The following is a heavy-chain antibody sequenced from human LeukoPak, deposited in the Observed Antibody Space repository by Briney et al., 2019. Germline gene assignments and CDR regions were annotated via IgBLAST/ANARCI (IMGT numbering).Heavy chain of an antibody. D-gene: IGHD3-22*01. CDR3: TIQAYYYDSSGYYFDY. Sequence: GGSLRLSCAASGFAFSDAWMSWVRQDPGKGLEWVGRILSKSNGGTTDYAAPVKGRFTISRDDSINTVYLQMNSLKTEDTAVYYCTIQAYYYDSSGYYFDYWGQGTLVTVSS. J-gene: IGHJ4*02. CDR1: GFAFSDAW. V-gene: IGHV3-15*01. CDR2: ILSKSNGGTT.